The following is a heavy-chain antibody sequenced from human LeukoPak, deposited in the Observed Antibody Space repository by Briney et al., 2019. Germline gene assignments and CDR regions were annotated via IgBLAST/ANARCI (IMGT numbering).Heavy chain of an antibody. J-gene: IGHJ4*02. CDR1: GFTFNTYA. Sequence: GGSLRLSGAASGFTFNTYAMSWVRQAPGKGLEWVSSISSGGISTYYADSVKSRFTVSRDNSKNTLYLQMNSLRAEDTAIYYCAKGGIYSSSPFDSWGQGTLVTVSS. D-gene: IGHD2-21*01. V-gene: IGHV3-23*01. CDR3: AKGGIYSSSPFDS. CDR2: ISSGGIST.